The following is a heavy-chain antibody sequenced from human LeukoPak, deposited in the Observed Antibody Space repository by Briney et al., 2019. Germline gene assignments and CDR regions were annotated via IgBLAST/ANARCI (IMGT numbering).Heavy chain of an antibody. Sequence: PGGSLRLSCAASGFTFSSYAMSWVRQAPGKGLEWVSAISGSGGSTYYADSVKGRFTISRDNSKNTLYLQMNSLRAEDTAVYYCAKGEYDSSGYSSVYWGQGTLVTVSS. V-gene: IGHV3-23*01. D-gene: IGHD3-22*01. J-gene: IGHJ4*02. CDR1: GFTFSSYA. CDR3: AKGEYDSSGYSSVY. CDR2: ISGSGGST.